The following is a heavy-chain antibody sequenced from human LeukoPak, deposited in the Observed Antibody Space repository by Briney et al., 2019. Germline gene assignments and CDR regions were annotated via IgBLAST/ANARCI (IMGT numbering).Heavy chain of an antibody. CDR1: GGTFSSYA. J-gene: IGHJ6*03. Sequence: GASVKVSCKASGGTFSSYAISWVRQAPGQGLEWMGGIIPIFGTANYAQKFQGRVTITTDESTSTAYMELSSLRSEDTAVYYCARDLGSSTSIYYMHVWGKGTTVTVSS. D-gene: IGHD2-2*01. CDR3: ARDLGSSTSIYYMHV. CDR2: IIPIFGTA. V-gene: IGHV1-69*05.